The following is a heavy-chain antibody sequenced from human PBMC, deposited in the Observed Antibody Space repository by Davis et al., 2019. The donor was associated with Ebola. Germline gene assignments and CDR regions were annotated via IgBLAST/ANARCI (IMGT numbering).Heavy chain of an antibody. V-gene: IGHV4-59*12. CDR2: VYYSGSS. Sequence: PGGSLRLSCTVSGGSISSYHWSWIRQPPGKGLEWIGYVYYSGSSTYNPSLKSRVTISVDTSKNQFSLKLSSVTAADTAVYYCARVGQRSGWFFDYWGQGTLVTVSS. CDR1: GGSISSYH. CDR3: ARVGQRSGWFFDY. D-gene: IGHD6-19*01. J-gene: IGHJ4*02.